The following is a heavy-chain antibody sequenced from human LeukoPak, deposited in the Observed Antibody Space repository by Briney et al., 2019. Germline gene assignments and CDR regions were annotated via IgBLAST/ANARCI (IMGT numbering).Heavy chain of an antibody. Sequence: PSETLSLTCAVYGGSFSVYYWSWIRQPPGKGLEWIGEINHSGSTNYNPSLKSRVPISVDTSKNQFSLKLSSVTDADTAVYYCAVTWSGYSHWGQGTLVTVSS. CDR2: INHSGST. V-gene: IGHV4-34*01. CDR1: GGSFSVYY. D-gene: IGHD3-3*01. J-gene: IGHJ4*02. CDR3: AVTWSGYSH.